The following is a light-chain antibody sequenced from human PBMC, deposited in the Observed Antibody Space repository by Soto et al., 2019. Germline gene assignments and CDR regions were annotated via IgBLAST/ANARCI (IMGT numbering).Light chain of an antibody. J-gene: IGKJ1*01. CDR1: QSISRL. V-gene: IGKV1-5*01. Sequence: DLQMTQSPSTLSASVRDRATITCRVSQSISRLLAWYQQKPGKAPQLLIYDASSLESGVPSRFSGSGSGTEFTLTISSLQPDDFATYYCQQYNSYPWTFGQGTKVEIK. CDR2: DAS. CDR3: QQYNSYPWT.